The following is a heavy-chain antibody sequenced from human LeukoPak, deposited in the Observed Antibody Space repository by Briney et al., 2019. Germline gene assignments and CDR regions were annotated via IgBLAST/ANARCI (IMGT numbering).Heavy chain of an antibody. CDR2: IFYSGST. CDR3: ARQPHYYDSSGYYPPDAFDI. Sequence: SETLSLTCTVSGGSISSNSYYWGWIRQPPGRGLEWIGTIFYSGSTYYNPSLKSRVTMSVDTSKTQFSLKLSSVTAADTAVYYCARQPHYYDSSGYYPPDAFDIWGQGTMVTVSS. CDR1: GGSISSNSYY. V-gene: IGHV4-39*01. D-gene: IGHD3-22*01. J-gene: IGHJ3*02.